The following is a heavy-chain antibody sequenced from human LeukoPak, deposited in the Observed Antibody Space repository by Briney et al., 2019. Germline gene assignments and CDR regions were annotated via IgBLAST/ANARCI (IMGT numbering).Heavy chain of an antibody. V-gene: IGHV1-69*05. CDR3: ARSPFSGLDY. Sequence: ASVKVSCKASGGTFSSYAISWVRQAPGQGLEWMGGIIPIFGTANYAQKFQGRVTMTTDTSTSTAYMELRSLRSDDTAVYYCARSPFSGLDYWGRGTLVTVSS. D-gene: IGHD1-26*01. CDR2: IIPIFGTA. CDR1: GGTFSSYA. J-gene: IGHJ4*02.